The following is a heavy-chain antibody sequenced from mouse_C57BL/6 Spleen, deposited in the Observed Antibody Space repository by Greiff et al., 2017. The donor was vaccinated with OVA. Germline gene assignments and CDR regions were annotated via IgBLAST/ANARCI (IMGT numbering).Heavy chain of an antibody. V-gene: IGHV1-22*01. CDR3: ARGTTVVYFDY. D-gene: IGHD1-1*01. J-gene: IGHJ2*01. Sequence: EVQLKESGPELVKPGASVKMSCKASGYTFTDYNMHWVKQSHGKSLEWIGYINPNNGGTSYNQKFKGKATLTVNKSSSTAYMELRSLTSEDSAVYYCARGTTVVYFDYWGQGTTLTVSS. CDR1: GYTFTDYN. CDR2: INPNNGGT.